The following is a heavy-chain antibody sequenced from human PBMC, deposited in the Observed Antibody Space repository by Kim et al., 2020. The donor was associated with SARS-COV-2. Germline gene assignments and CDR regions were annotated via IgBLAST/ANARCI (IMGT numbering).Heavy chain of an antibody. V-gene: IGHV4-39*07. CDR3: ARDRANWARDFDY. Sequence: YNPSLKSRVTISVDTSKNQFSLKLSSVTAADTAVYYCARDRANWARDFDYWGQGTLVTVSS. J-gene: IGHJ4*02. D-gene: IGHD7-27*01.